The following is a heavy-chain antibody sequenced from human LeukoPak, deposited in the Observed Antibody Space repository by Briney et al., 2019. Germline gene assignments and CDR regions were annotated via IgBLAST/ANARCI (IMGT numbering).Heavy chain of an antibody. J-gene: IGHJ4*02. D-gene: IGHD1-1*01. CDR3: ARRAYSAAYWKHFDY. CDR1: GGSISSYY. V-gene: IGHV4-59*08. CDR2: IYYSGST. Sequence: SETLSLTCTVSGGSISSYYWRWIRQPPGKGLEGIVYIYYSGSTNYNPSLKSRVSISIDTSKNQFSLKLNSVTAADTAVYFCARRAYSAAYWKHFDYWGQGTLVTVSS.